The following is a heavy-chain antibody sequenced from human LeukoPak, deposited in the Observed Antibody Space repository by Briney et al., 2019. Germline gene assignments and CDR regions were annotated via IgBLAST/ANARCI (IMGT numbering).Heavy chain of an antibody. V-gene: IGHV3-30*04. J-gene: IGHJ4*02. D-gene: IGHD1-1*01. CDR1: GFTFSSYA. CDR3: ARGPRYNWNDVGVFDY. Sequence: GGSLRLSCAASGFTFSSYAMHWVRQAPGKGLEWVAVISYDGSNKYYADSVKGRFTISRDNSKNTLYLQMNSLRAEDTAVYYCARGPRYNWNDVGVFDYWGQGPRSPSPQ. CDR2: ISYDGSNK.